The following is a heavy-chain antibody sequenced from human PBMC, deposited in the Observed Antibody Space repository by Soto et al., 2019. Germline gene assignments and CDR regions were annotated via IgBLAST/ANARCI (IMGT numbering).Heavy chain of an antibody. CDR2: IDWDDDK. CDR3: ARIRSTVGGYYYYGMDV. J-gene: IGHJ6*02. D-gene: IGHD3-16*01. V-gene: IGHV2-70*01. CDR1: GFSLSTSGMC. Sequence: SGPTLVNPTQTLTLTCTFSGFSLSTSGMCVSWIRQPPGKALEWLALIDWDDDKYYSTSLKTRLTISKDTSKNQVVLTMTNMDTVDTATYYCARIRSTVGGYYYYGMDVWGQGTTVTVSS.